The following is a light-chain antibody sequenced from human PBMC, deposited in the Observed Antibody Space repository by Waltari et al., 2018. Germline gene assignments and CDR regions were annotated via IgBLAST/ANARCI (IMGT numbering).Light chain of an antibody. CDR1: TGAVTSDYY. CDR3: LLYYGGPWV. CDR2: RTN. V-gene: IGLV7-43*01. J-gene: IGLJ3*02. Sequence: QTVVTQEPSLTVSPGGTVTLTCASSTGAVTSDYYPNWFQQKPGQAPRALIHRTNVRYSWTPTRFSGSLLGDKAALTLSGVQPEDEADYYCLLYYGGPWVFGGGTKVTVL.